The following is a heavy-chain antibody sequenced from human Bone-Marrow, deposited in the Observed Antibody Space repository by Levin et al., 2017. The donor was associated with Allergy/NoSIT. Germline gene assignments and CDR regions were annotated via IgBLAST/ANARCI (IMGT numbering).Heavy chain of an antibody. Sequence: GGSLRLSCAASGFTFSSYSMNWVRQAPGKGLEWVSYISSSKSVIYYADSVKGRFTISRDNAKNSVYLQMKNLRAEDTAVYHCARDFREGPHYYYYGMDVWGQGTTVTVSS. J-gene: IGHJ6*02. V-gene: IGHV3-48*04. CDR1: GFTFSSYS. CDR2: ISSSKSVI. CDR3: ARDFREGPHYYYYGMDV.